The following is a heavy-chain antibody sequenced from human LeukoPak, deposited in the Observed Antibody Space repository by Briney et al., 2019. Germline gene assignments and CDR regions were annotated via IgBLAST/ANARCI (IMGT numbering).Heavy chain of an antibody. J-gene: IGHJ4*02. D-gene: IGHD6-19*01. V-gene: IGHV4-39*07. CDR2: IYYSGST. CDR1: GDSISSSSYY. Sequence: SETLSLTCAVSGDSISSSSYYWGWIRQPPGKGLEWIGSIYYSGSTYYNPSLKSRVTISVDTSKNQFSLKLSSVTAADTAVYYCARGLEGSGWSNFDYWGQGTLVTVSS. CDR3: ARGLEGSGWSNFDY.